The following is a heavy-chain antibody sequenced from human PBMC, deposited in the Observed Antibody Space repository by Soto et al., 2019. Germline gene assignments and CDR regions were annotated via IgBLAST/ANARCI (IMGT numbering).Heavy chain of an antibody. J-gene: IGHJ5*02. V-gene: IGHV1-69*13. CDR3: ARAFWSGYYSPNWFDP. CDR1: GGTFSSYA. CDR2: IIPIFGTA. D-gene: IGHD3-3*01. Sequence: GASVKVSCKASGGTFSSYAISWVRQAPGQGLEWMGGIIPIFGTANYAQKFQGRVTITADESTSTAYMELSSLRSEDTAVYYCARAFWSGYYSPNWFDPWGQGTLVTVSS.